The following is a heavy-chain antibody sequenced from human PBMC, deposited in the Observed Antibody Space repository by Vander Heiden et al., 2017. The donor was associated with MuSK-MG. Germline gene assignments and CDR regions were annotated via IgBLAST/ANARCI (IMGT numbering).Heavy chain of an antibody. CDR3: ARVFYGDNYFDY. J-gene: IGHJ4*02. V-gene: IGHV4-59*01. CDR2: IYYSGST. Sequence: QVQLQESGPGLVKPSETLSLTCTVSGGSINNYYWSWIRQPPGKGLEWIGYIYYSGSTNYNPSLKSRVTISLDTSKNQFSLKVTSVTAADTAVYYCARVFYGDNYFDYWGQGILVTVSS. D-gene: IGHD4-17*01. CDR1: GGSINNYY.